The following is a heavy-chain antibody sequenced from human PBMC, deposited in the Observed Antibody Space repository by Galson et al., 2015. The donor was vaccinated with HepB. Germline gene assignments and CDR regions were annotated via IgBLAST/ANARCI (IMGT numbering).Heavy chain of an antibody. CDR3: AKPPGGFRFVGQYGYFDL. J-gene: IGHJ2*01. Sequence: SLRLSCAASGFTFSSYAMSWVRQAPGKGLEWVSAISGSGGSTYYADSVKGRFTISRDNSKNTLYLQMNSLRAEDTAVYYCAKPPGGFRFVGQYGYFDLWGRGTLVTVSS. V-gene: IGHV3-23*01. CDR2: ISGSGGST. CDR1: GFTFSSYA. D-gene: IGHD3-10*01.